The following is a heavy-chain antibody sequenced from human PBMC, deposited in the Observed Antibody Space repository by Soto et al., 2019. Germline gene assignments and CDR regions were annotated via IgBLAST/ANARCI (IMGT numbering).Heavy chain of an antibody. CDR3: AKGAELLASIAARPWYFDY. CDR2: NSGSGGST. D-gene: IGHD6-6*01. V-gene: IGHV3-23*01. CDR1: GFTFSSYA. Sequence: PGGSLRLSCAASGFTFSSYAMSWVRQAPGKGLEWVSANSGSGGSTYYADSVKGRFTISRDNSKNTLYLQMNSLRAEDTAVYYCAKGAELLASIAARPWYFDYWGQGTLVTVSS. J-gene: IGHJ4*02.